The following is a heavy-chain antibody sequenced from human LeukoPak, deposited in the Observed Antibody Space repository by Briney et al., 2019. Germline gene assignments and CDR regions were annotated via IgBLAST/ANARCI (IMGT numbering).Heavy chain of an antibody. CDR3: ARGNYYGSGPLIDA. V-gene: IGHV1-2*02. CDR2: IDPYSGGT. D-gene: IGHD3-10*01. Sequence: GASVKVSCKASGYTFNDYYMHWVRQAPGQGPEWMGWIDPYSGGTNQAQKIQGRVSLTRDTSIRTAYLELSRLTSDDTADYYCARGNYYGSGPLIDAWGLGTLVTVSA. CDR1: GYTFNDYY. J-gene: IGHJ5*02.